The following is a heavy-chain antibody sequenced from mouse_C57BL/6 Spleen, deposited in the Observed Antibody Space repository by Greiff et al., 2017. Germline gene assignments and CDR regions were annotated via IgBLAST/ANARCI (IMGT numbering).Heavy chain of an antibody. V-gene: IGHV14-3*01. CDR3: AGGITTVVATHYYAMDY. CDR2: IDPANGNT. D-gene: IGHD1-1*01. CDR1: GFNIKNTY. J-gene: IGHJ4*01. Sequence: VQLQQSVAELVRPGASVKLSCTASGFNIKNTYMHWVKQRPEQGLEWIGRIDPANGNTKYAPKFQGKATITADTSSNTAYLQLSSLTSEDTAIYYCAGGITTVVATHYYAMDYWGQGTSVTVSS.